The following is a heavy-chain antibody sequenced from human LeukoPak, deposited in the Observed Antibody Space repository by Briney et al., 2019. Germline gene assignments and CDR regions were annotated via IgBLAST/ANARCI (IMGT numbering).Heavy chain of an antibody. D-gene: IGHD3-10*01. J-gene: IGHJ6*03. CDR3: ARIGRYYYGSGSYRSNIAAMDV. CDR1: GGSISRSRDY. V-gene: IGHV4-39*07. CDR2: IYYSGST. Sequence: SETLSLTCTVSGGSISRSRDYWGWIRQPPGKGLEWIGSIYYSGSTYSNPSLKSRVTISADTSKNQFSLKLSSVTAADTAVYYCARIGRYYYGSGSYRSNIAAMDVWGKGTTVTVSS.